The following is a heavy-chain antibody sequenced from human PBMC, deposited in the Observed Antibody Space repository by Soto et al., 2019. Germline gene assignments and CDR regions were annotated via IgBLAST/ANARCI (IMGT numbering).Heavy chain of an antibody. D-gene: IGHD4-17*01. J-gene: IGHJ4*02. CDR1: GFTFSSYS. V-gene: IGHV3-48*01. CDR2: ISSSSSTI. CDR3: ARDYYGDQGY. Sequence: EVQLVESGGGLVQPGGSLRLSCAASGFTFSSYSMNWVRQAPGKGLEWVSYISSSSSTIYYADSVKGRSTISRDNAKNSLYLQMNSLRAEDTAVYYCARDYYGDQGYWGQGTLVTVSS.